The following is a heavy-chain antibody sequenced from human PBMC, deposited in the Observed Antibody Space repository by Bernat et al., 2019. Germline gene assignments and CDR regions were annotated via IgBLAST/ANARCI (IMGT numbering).Heavy chain of an antibody. J-gene: IGHJ4*02. V-gene: IGHV3-48*03. CDR1: GFTFSSFE. D-gene: IGHD2-21*02. Sequence: VQLVESGGGLQQPGGALRLSCAASGFTFSSFEMNWVRQAPGKGLGWVSYISSSGSPIDYADSVKGRFTISRDNAKNSLYLQMNSLRARDTAVYFCARVTSVFYLEYWGQGTLVTLSS. CDR3: ARVTSVFYLEY. CDR2: ISSSGSPI.